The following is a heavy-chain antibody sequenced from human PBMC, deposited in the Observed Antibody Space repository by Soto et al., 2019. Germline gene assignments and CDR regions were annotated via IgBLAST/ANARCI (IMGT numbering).Heavy chain of an antibody. J-gene: IGHJ6*03. V-gene: IGHV3-23*01. D-gene: IGHD2-15*01. CDR1: GFTFSSYA. CDR2: ISGSGGST. CDR3: VKGVDVCSGGSCYLGYYYMDV. Sequence: QPGGSLRLSCAASGFTFSSYAMSWVRQAPGKGLEWVSAISGSGGSTYYADSVKGRFTISRDNSKNTLYLQMNSLRAEDTAVYYCVKGVDVCSGGSCYLGYYYMDVRGKGTTVTVSS.